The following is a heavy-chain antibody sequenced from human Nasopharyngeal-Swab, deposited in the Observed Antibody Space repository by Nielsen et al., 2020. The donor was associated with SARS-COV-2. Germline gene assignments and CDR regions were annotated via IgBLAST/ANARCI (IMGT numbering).Heavy chain of an antibody. J-gene: IGHJ4*02. CDR3: ARGKVEVTMIVVVITTGSYYFDY. D-gene: IGHD3-22*01. V-gene: IGHV4-34*01. Sequence: IRQRPGKGLEWIGETNHNGRTNYNPSLKSRVSISLDPSKNQFSLKLSSVTAADAAVYYCARGKVEVTMIVVVITTGSYYFDYWGRGTLVTVSS. CDR2: TNHNGRT.